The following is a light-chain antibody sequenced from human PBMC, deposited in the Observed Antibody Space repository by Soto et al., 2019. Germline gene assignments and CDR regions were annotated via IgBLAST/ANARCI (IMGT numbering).Light chain of an antibody. CDR3: ATWDDSLYVV. J-gene: IGLJ2*01. CDR2: GNH. CDR1: NSNIGRKT. V-gene: IGLV1-44*01. Sequence: QSVLSQPPSASGAPGQTVTISCSGSNSNIGRKTVNWSQHLPRAAPKLLIYGNHQRASGVPDRFSGSISSTSTSLAISGVQSEDEADYYCATWDDSLYVVFGGGTKLTVL.